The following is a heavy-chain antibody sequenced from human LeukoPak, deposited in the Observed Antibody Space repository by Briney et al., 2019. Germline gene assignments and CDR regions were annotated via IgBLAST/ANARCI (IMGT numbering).Heavy chain of an antibody. Sequence: SETLSLTCTVSGYSISSGYYWGWIRQPPGKGLEWIGSIYHSGSTYYNPSLKSRVTISVDTSKNQFSLKLSSVTAADTAVYYCARDRTSQFDYWGQGTLVTVSS. CDR3: ARDRTSQFDY. D-gene: IGHD1-14*01. V-gene: IGHV4-38-2*02. CDR2: IYHSGST. CDR1: GYSISSGYY. J-gene: IGHJ4*02.